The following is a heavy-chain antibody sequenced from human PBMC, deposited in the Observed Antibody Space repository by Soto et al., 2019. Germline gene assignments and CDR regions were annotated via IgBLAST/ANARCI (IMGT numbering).Heavy chain of an antibody. Sequence: ASVKVSCKASGYTFTGYYMHWVRQAPGQGLEWMGLINPNSGGTNYAQKFQGWVTMTRDTSISTAYMELSRLRSDDTAVYYCAREPKWLRFFDYWGQGTLVTVSS. CDR2: INPNSGGT. CDR1: GYTFTGYY. J-gene: IGHJ4*02. D-gene: IGHD5-12*01. V-gene: IGHV1-2*04. CDR3: AREPKWLRFFDY.